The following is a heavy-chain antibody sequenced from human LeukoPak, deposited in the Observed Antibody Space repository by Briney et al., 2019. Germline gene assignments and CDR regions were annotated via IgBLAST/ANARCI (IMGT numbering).Heavy chain of an antibody. CDR1: GYTLTELS. V-gene: IGHV1-2*02. CDR2: INPNSGGT. D-gene: IGHD3-10*01. Sequence: GASVKVSCKVSGYTLTELSMHWVRQAPGQGLEWMGWINPNSGGTNYAQKFQGRVTMTRDTSISTAYMELSRLRSDDTAVYYCARDGDYGSGSYYNDDYWGQGTLVTVSS. J-gene: IGHJ4*02. CDR3: ARDGDYGSGSYYNDDY.